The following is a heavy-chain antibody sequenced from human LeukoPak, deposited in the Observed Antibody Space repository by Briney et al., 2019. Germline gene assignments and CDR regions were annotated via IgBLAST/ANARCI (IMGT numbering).Heavy chain of an antibody. CDR3: ARDGRHGSGSHPDGFDI. V-gene: IGHV3-48*03. CDR1: GFTFSSYE. D-gene: IGHD3-10*01. J-gene: IGHJ3*02. Sequence: GGSLRLSCAASGFTFSSYEMNWVRQAPGKGLEWVSYISSSGSTIYYADSVKGRFTISRDNAKNSLYLQMNSLRAEDTAVYYCARDGRHGSGSHPDGFDIWGQGTMVTVSS. CDR2: ISSSGSTI.